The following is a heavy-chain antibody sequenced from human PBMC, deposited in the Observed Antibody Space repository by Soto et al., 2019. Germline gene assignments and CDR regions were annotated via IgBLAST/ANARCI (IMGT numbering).Heavy chain of an antibody. J-gene: IGHJ6*02. CDR1: GYTFTGYY. Sequence: ASVKVSCKASGYTFTGYYMHWVRQAPGQGXEWMGWINPNSGGTNYAQKFQGRVTMTRDTSISTAYMELSRLRSDDTAVYYCARDSYSSGWTGYYYYYYGMDVWGQGSTVTVSS. CDR2: INPNSGGT. V-gene: IGHV1-2*02. D-gene: IGHD6-19*01. CDR3: ARDSYSSGWTGYYYYYYGMDV.